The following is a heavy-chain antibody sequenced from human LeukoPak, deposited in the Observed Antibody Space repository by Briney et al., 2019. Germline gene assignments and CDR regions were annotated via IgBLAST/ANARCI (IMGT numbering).Heavy chain of an antibody. CDR3: ARSGGNPRGYSYGYLFDY. CDR2: ISPNSGGT. V-gene: IGHV1-2*02. Sequence: ASVKVSCKASGYTFTGYYMHWVRQAPGQGLEWMGWISPNSGGTNYAQKFQGRVTMTRDTSISTAYMELSRLRSDDTAVYYCARSGGNPRGYSYGYLFDYWGQGTLVTVSS. CDR1: GYTFTGYY. J-gene: IGHJ4*02. D-gene: IGHD5-18*01.